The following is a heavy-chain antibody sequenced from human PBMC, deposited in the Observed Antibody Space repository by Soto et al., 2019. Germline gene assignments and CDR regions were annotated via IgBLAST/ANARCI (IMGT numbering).Heavy chain of an antibody. V-gene: IGHV4-39*01. D-gene: IGHD2-2*01. Sequence: PSETLSLTCTVSGGSISSSSYYWGWIRQPPGKGLEWIGSIYYSGSTYYNPSLKSRVTISVDTSKNQFSLKLSSVTAADTAVYYCERLVWAAANYDMEVWGQGTTVTVSS. J-gene: IGHJ6*02. CDR2: IYYSGST. CDR1: GGSISSSSYY. CDR3: ERLVWAAANYDMEV.